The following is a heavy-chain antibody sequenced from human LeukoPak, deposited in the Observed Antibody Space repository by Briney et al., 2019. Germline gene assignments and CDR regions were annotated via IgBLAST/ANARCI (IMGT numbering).Heavy chain of an antibody. CDR3: AKGFGELTFDY. CDR2: ISGSGGST. J-gene: IGHJ4*02. CDR1: GFTFTTYA. V-gene: IGHV3-23*01. Sequence: PGGSLRLSCVASGFTFTTYAMSWVRQAPGKGLEWVSAISGSGGSTFYADSVKGRFTISRDNSKNTLYLQMNSLRAEDTAVYYCAKGFGELTFDYWGQGTLVTVSS. D-gene: IGHD3-10*01.